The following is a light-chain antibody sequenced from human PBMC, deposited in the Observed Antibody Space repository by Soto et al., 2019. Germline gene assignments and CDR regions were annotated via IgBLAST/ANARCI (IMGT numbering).Light chain of an antibody. V-gene: IGLV2-8*01. CDR1: SSDVGGYNY. CDR3: SSYVGSNNFYV. Sequence: QSALTQPPSASGSPGQSVTISCTGTSSDVGGYNYVSWYQQHPGKAPKLIIYEVTKRPSGVPDRFSGSKSGNTASLTVSGLQAEDEADYYCSSYVGSNNFYVFGTGTKVTVL. CDR2: EVT. J-gene: IGLJ1*01.